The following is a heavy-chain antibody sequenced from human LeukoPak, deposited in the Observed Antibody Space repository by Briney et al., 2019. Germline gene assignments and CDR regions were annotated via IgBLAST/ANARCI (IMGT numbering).Heavy chain of an antibody. Sequence: PSETLSLTCAVYGGSFSGYYWSWIRQPPGKGLEWIGETNHSGSTNYNPSLKSRVTISVDTSKNQFSLKLSSVTAADTAVYYCARGRFYYYDSSGYYSYDYWGQGTLVTVSS. V-gene: IGHV4-34*01. D-gene: IGHD3-22*01. CDR3: ARGRFYYYDSSGYYSYDY. CDR2: TNHSGST. CDR1: GGSFSGYY. J-gene: IGHJ4*02.